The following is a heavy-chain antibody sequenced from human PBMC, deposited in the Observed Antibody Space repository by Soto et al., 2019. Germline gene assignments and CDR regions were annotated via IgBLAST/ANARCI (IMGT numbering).Heavy chain of an antibody. D-gene: IGHD2-2*01. J-gene: IGHJ6*02. CDR3: ARAKLVPAAMLEQIYYGMDV. CDR1: GGTFSSYA. Sequence: QVQLVQSGAEVKKPGSSVKVSCKASGGTFSSYAISWVRQAPGQGLEWMGGIIPIVGTANYAQKFQGRVTITADESTSTAYMELSSLRSEDTAVYYCARAKLVPAAMLEQIYYGMDVWGQGTTVTVSS. V-gene: IGHV1-69*12. CDR2: IIPIVGTA.